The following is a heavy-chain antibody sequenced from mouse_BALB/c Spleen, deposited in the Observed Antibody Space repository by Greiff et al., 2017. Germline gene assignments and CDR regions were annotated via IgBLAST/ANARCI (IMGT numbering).Heavy chain of an antibody. CDR1: GFTFTDYY. J-gene: IGHJ3*01. CDR3: ARDTDSNFPGFAD. V-gene: IGHV7-3*02. D-gene: IGHD2-5*01. Sequence: EVKLVESGGGLVQPGGSLRLSCATSGFTFTDYYMSWVRQPPGKALEWLGFIRTKANGYTTEYSASVKGTFTISRDNSQSILYLPMNTLRAEASATYNCARDTDSNFPGFADCGQEALVTVSA. CDR2: IRTKANGYTT.